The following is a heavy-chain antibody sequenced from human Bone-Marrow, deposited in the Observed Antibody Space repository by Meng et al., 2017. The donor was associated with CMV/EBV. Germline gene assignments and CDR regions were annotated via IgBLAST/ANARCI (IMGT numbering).Heavy chain of an antibody. V-gene: IGHV3-21*01. J-gene: IGHJ6*02. CDR1: GFTFSSYS. Sequence: GESLKISCAASGFTFSSYSMNWVRQAPGKGLEWVSSISSSSSYIYYADSEKGRFTISRDNDKNSLYLQMNSLRAEDTAVYYCARALGYCSSTSCYSYYYGMDVWGQGTTVTVSS. CDR2: ISSSSSYI. D-gene: IGHD2-2*01. CDR3: ARALGYCSSTSCYSYYYGMDV.